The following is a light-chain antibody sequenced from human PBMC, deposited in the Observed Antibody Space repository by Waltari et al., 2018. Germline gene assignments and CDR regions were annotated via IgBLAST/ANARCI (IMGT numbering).Light chain of an antibody. Sequence: QSALTQPASVSGSPGQSITISCTGTTSDVGYYNLVSWYQQHPGKAPKLMIYEVTKRPSGVSDRFSCSKSGHTASLTISVLQAEDEANYYCCSYALSGAVVFGGGTKLTVL. CDR1: TSDVGYYNL. CDR3: CSYALSGAVV. V-gene: IGLV2-23*02. J-gene: IGLJ2*01. CDR2: EVT.